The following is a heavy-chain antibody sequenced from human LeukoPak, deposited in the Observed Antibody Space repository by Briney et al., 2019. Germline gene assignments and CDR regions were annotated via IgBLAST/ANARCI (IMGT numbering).Heavy chain of an antibody. Sequence: PGGSLRLSCAASGFTFSSYGMHWVRQAPGKGLEWVAVISYDGSNKYYADSVKGRFTISRDNSKNTLYLQMNSLRAEDTAVYYCAKDSSSFAPYYFDYWGQGILVTVSS. CDR3: AKDSSSFAPYYFDY. CDR2: ISYDGSNK. CDR1: GFTFSSYG. V-gene: IGHV3-30*18. J-gene: IGHJ4*02. D-gene: IGHD6-6*01.